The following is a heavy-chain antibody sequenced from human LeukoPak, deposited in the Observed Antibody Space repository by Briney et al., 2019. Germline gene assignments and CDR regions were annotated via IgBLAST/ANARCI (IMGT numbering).Heavy chain of an antibody. Sequence: SETLSLTCAVSGGSISSGGYSWSWIRQPPGKGLEWIGYIYYSGSTYYNPSLKSRVTISVDTSKNQFSLKLSTVTAADTAVYYCARVSAQIFWSGYYIRGFDYWGQGTLVTVSS. J-gene: IGHJ4*02. CDR2: IYYSGST. CDR1: GGSISSGGYS. D-gene: IGHD3-3*01. V-gene: IGHV4-30-2*05. CDR3: ARVSAQIFWSGYYIRGFDY.